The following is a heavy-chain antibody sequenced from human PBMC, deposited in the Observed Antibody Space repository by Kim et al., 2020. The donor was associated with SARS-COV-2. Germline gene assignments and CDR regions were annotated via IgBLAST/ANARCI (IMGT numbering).Heavy chain of an antibody. V-gene: IGHV4-59*09. CDR3: ARGYYDGIDH. J-gene: IGHJ4*02. D-gene: IGHD3-22*01. CDR2: GNS. Sequence: GNSKYNPSIKSRVTMSDDSSKSQFSLKLSAVTAADTAIYYCARGYYDGIDHWGQGTLVTVSS.